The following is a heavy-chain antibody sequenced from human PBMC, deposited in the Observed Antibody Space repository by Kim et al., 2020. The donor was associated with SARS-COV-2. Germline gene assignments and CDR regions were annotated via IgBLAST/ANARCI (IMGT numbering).Heavy chain of an antibody. CDR3: ARDFADPTGLETTARGYGMDV. J-gene: IGHJ6*02. D-gene: IGHD4-4*01. CDR1: GYTFTSYG. CDR2: ISAYNGNT. Sequence: ASVKVSCKASGYTFTSYGISWVRQAPGQGLEWMGWISAYNGNTNYAQKLQGRVTMTTDTSTSTAYMELRSLRSDDTAVYYCARDFADPTGLETTARGYGMDVWGQGTTVTVSS. V-gene: IGHV1-18*01.